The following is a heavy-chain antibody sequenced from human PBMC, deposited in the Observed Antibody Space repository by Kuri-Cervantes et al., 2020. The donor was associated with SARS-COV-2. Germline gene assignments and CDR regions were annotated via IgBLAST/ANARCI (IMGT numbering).Heavy chain of an antibody. V-gene: IGHV4-30-2*01. CDR2: IYHSGST. D-gene: IGHD6-13*01. Sequence: WIRQPPGKGLEWIGYIYHSGSTYYNPSLKSRVTISVDRSKNQFSLKLSSVTAADTAVYYCARSPGMAAAGTNWFDPWGQGTLVTVSS. J-gene: IGHJ5*02. CDR3: ARSPGMAAAGTNWFDP.